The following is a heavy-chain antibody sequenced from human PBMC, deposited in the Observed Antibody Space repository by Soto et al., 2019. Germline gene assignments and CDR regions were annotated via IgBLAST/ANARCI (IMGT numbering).Heavy chain of an antibody. CDR3: ARVPLTTYFDL. Sequence: QVQLQESGPGLVKPSETLSLTCTVSGGSVSGGSYCWSWIRQPPGKGLECIGYVYNSGSTTYNPSLQGRVNISGGTFKNPVSPGLRPADPAGTAVYYCARVPLTTYFDLWGRGTLVTVSS. CDR2: VYNSGST. CDR1: GGSVSGGSYC. J-gene: IGHJ2*01. V-gene: IGHV4-61*01. D-gene: IGHD3-9*01.